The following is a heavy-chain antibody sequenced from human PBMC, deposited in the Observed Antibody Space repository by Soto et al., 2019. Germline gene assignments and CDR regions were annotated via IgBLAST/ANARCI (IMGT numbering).Heavy chain of an antibody. V-gene: IGHV3-30-3*01. D-gene: IGHD2-21*02. CDR1: GFPFSPYT. Sequence: GGSLRLSCAASGFPFSPYTLHWVRQTPGKGLEWVAVISYDGSDKYYADSVKGRFTISRDNSKNTLYLQMNSLRGEDTALYYCARGGGFCGADCYKGGIDYWGQGTLVTVS. CDR2: ISYDGSDK. CDR3: ARGGGFCGADCYKGGIDY. J-gene: IGHJ4*02.